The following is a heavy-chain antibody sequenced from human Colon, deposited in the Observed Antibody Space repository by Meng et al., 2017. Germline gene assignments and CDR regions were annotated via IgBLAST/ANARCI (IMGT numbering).Heavy chain of an antibody. CDR2: THPSGST. J-gene: IGHJ4*02. CDR1: GGSFSDYS. V-gene: IGHV4-34*01. D-gene: IGHD3-9*01. Sequence: QGAAGRFEPSGALPLPCAVYGGSFSDYSLTWIRQPPGKGLESVGETHPSGSTYYSPSLQSRVTITLDTSKNQFSLTLSSMTAADTAVYYCARGVDWAKSGNFWGQGTLVTVSS. CDR3: ARGVDWAKSGNF.